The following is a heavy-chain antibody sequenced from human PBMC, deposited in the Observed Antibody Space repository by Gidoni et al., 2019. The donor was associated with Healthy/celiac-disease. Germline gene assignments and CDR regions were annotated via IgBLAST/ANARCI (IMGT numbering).Heavy chain of an antibody. Sequence: QVQLVESGGGVVQPGRSLRLSCAASRFTFRSHGMHLVRQAPGKGLEWVAVISYDGSNKYYADSVKGRFTISRDNSKNTLYLQMNSLRAEDTAMYYCAKDGGVGEDYYYYGMDVWGQGTTVTVSS. V-gene: IGHV3-30*18. CDR3: AKDGGVGEDYYYYGMDV. J-gene: IGHJ6*02. CDR1: RFTFRSHG. CDR2: ISYDGSNK. D-gene: IGHD3-16*01.